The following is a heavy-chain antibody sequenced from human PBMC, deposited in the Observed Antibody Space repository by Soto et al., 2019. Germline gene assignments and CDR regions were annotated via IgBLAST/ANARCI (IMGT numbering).Heavy chain of an antibody. CDR2: ISGGGVST. J-gene: IGHJ6*02. Sequence: GGFLRLSCAASGLTFGSYAMTWVRQAPGKGLEWVSGISGGGVSTYYADTVKGRFTISRDNSKNTMYLQMSSLRVEDTAVYYCAKPMAAAGRSYYYYGVDVWGQGTTVTVSS. CDR1: GLTFGSYA. D-gene: IGHD6-13*01. CDR3: AKPMAAAGRSYYYYGVDV. V-gene: IGHV3-23*01.